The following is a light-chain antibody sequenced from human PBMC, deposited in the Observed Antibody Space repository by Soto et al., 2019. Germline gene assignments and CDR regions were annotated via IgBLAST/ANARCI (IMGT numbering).Light chain of an antibody. CDR3: QQYHSSIWT. J-gene: IGKJ1*01. Sequence: EIVLTQSPGTLSLSPGQRATLSCRASQIVSSSYLAWYQHKPGQAPRLLIYGASSRATGIPDRFSGSGSGTDFTLTINRLKSEDFAVYYCQQYHSSIWTFGQGTKVEVK. V-gene: IGKV3-20*01. CDR1: QIVSSSY. CDR2: GAS.